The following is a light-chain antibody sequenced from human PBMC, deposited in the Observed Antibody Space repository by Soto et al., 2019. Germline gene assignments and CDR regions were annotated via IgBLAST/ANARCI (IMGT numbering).Light chain of an antibody. Sequence: QSALTQPPSASGSPGQSVSISCTGTSSDVGGYNYVSWFQQYPGKAPRLLIHEVNKRPSGVPDRFSGSKSGNTAALTVSEPEAEDEADYYCSSYGGSNNHVFGTGTKVTVL. CDR1: SSDVGGYNY. V-gene: IGLV2-8*01. J-gene: IGLJ1*01. CDR3: SSYGGSNNHV. CDR2: EVN.